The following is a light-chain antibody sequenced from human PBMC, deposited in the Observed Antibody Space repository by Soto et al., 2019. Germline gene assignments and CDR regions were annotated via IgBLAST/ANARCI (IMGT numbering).Light chain of an antibody. CDR1: QSVLYSSNNLNY. J-gene: IGKJ1*01. CDR3: HQYYSTLWT. V-gene: IGKV4-1*01. CDR2: WAS. Sequence: DIVMTQSPDSLAVSLGERATINCKSSQSVLYSSNNLNYLAWYQQKPGQPPKLLIYWASTRESGVPDRFSGGGSGTDFTLTISSLQAEDVAVYYCHQYYSTLWTFGQGTKVDI.